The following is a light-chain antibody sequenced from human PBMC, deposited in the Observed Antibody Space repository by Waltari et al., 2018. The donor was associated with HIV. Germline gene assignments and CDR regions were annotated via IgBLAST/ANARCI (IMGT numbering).Light chain of an antibody. CDR3: CSYAGSYV. CDR2: DVS. Sequence: QSALTQPRSVSGSPGQSVTISCTGTSSDVGGYNYVAWYQQHPGHAPKLMIYDVSKRPSGVPDRFSGAKSGNTASLTTSVLQAEDEADYYCCSYAGSYVFGTGTKVTVL. CDR1: SSDVGGYNY. J-gene: IGLJ1*01. V-gene: IGLV2-11*01.